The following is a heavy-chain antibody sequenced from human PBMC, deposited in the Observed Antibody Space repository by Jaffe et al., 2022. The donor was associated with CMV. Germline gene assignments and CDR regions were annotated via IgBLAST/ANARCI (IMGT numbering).Heavy chain of an antibody. CDR2: IYSGGST. V-gene: IGHV3-53*01. Sequence: EVQLVESGGGLIQPGGSLRLSCAASGFTVSSNYMSWVRQAPGKGLEWVSVIYSGGSTYYADSVKGRFTISRDNSKNTLYLQMNSLRAEDTAVYYCARAPREQLWLYFDYWGQGTLVTVSS. CDR1: GFTVSSNY. D-gene: IGHD5-18*01. CDR3: ARAPREQLWLYFDY. J-gene: IGHJ4*02.